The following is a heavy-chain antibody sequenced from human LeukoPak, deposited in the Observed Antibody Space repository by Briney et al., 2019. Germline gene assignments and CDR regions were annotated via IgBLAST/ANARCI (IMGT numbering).Heavy chain of an antibody. V-gene: IGHV4-4*02. J-gene: IGHJ4*02. D-gene: IGHD6-13*01. CDR3: ARDRGSSWYGALDY. Sequence: SETLSLTCAVSGGSISSSNWWSWVRQPPGKGLEWIGEIYHSGSTNYNPSLRSRVTISVDKSKNQFSLKLSSVTATDTAVYYCARDRGSSWYGALDYWGQGTLVTVSS. CDR1: GGSISSSNW. CDR2: IYHSGST.